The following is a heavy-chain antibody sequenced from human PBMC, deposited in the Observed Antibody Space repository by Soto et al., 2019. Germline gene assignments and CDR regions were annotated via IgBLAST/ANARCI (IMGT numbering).Heavy chain of an antibody. CDR2: ISGSGGST. Sequence: EVQLLESGGGLVQPGGSLRLSCAASGFTFSSYAMSWVRQAPGKGLEWVSGISGSGGSTYYADSVKGRFTISKDNSKNTLYLQMNSLRAEDTAVYYCAKDLSTYYYGSGRLWGQGTTVTVSS. CDR1: GFTFSSYA. D-gene: IGHD3-10*01. CDR3: AKDLSTYYYGSGRL. V-gene: IGHV3-23*01. J-gene: IGHJ6*02.